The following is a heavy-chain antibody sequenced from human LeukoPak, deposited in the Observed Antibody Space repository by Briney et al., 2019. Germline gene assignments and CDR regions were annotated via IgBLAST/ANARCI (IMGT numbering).Heavy chain of an antibody. Sequence: SETLSLTCAVSGGSISSSNWWSWVRQPPGKGLGWIGEIYYSGSTNYNPSLKSRVTISVDKSKNQFSLKLSSVTAADTAVYFCACTGYDYGDYWGQGTLVTVSS. CDR2: IYYSGST. CDR1: GGSISSSNW. J-gene: IGHJ4*02. CDR3: ACTGYDYGDY. V-gene: IGHV4-4*02. D-gene: IGHD2-8*02.